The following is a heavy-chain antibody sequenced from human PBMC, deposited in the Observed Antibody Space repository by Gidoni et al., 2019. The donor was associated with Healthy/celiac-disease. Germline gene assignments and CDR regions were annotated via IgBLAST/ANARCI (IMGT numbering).Heavy chain of an antibody. Sequence: VQLVESGGGVVQPGRFLGPSCAASGCTFRSDGLHWVRQAPGKGLEWVAVLSNDGSNTYYADSVKGRFTISIDNSKHTLYLQMNSLRAEDTAVYYCAKPLRYYDSSGYYYSWGQGTLVTVSS. J-gene: IGHJ4*02. V-gene: IGHV3-30*18. CDR2: LSNDGSNT. D-gene: IGHD3-22*01. CDR1: GCTFRSDG. CDR3: AKPLRYYDSSGYYYS.